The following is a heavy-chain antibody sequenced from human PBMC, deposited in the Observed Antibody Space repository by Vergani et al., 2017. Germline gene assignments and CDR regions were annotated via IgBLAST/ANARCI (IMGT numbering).Heavy chain of an antibody. J-gene: IGHJ5*01. CDR3: ASAIGSVTCYMSNWLDS. D-gene: IGHD2-8*02. V-gene: IGHV3-74*03. CDR2: IKSDGSST. CDR1: GFSFNSYW. Sequence: DVHLAESGGGFFQPGGSLRLSCSASGFSFNSYWMHWVRQVPGKGLLWVSRIKSDGSSTAYADSVKGRFTISRDNAQNTLYLQMNSLRVEDTGVYYCASAIGSVTCYMSNWLDSWGQGTLVTVSS.